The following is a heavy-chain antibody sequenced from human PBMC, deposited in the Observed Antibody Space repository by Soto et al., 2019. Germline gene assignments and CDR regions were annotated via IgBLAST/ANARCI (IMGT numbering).Heavy chain of an antibody. CDR1: GFTFSSYA. D-gene: IGHD4-17*01. CDR2: ISSNGGST. J-gene: IGHJ6*03. Sequence: EVQLVESEGGLVQPGGSLRLSCAASGFTFSSYAMHWVRQASGKGLEYVSAISSNGGSTYYANSVKGRFTISRDNSKNTLYLQMGSLRAEDMAVYYCARELNGHSGIYYMDVWGKGTTVTVSS. CDR3: ARELNGHSGIYYMDV. V-gene: IGHV3-64*01.